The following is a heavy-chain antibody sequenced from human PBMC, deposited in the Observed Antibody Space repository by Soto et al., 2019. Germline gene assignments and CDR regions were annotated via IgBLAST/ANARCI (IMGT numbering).Heavy chain of an antibody. CDR2: ISAYNGNT. D-gene: IGHD3-10*01. Sequence: ASVKVSCKASGYTFTSYGISWVRQAPGQGLEWMGWISAYNGNTNYAQKLQGRVTMTTDTSTSTAYMELRSLRSDDTAVYYCARDYYGAGTLPYYYCMDVWGQVNTVTVSS. V-gene: IGHV1-18*04. CDR3: ARDYYGAGTLPYYYCMDV. CDR1: GYTFTSYG. J-gene: IGHJ6*02.